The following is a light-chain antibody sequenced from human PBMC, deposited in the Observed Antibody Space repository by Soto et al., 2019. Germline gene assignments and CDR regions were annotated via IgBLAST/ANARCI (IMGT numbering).Light chain of an antibody. V-gene: IGKV1-17*01. Sequence: DIQMTQSPFSLSASVGDRVTITCPASQGIRILGWFQQKPGEAPKRPIYATSNLEGGVPSRFSGSGSGAEFILTISSLQPEDFATYFCLQHNTYPYTFGQGTKVDI. CDR1: QGIRI. J-gene: IGKJ2*01. CDR3: LQHNTYPYT. CDR2: ATS.